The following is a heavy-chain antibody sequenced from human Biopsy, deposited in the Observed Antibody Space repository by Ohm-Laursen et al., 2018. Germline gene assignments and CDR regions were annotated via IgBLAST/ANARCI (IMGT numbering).Heavy chain of an antibody. Sequence: GQTLSLTCAASGFDFSDYSMSWVRQAPGKGLEWVSSVTTTSSYIYYADSVKGRFTVSRDNGKNSVYLQMNSLRVEDTAVYYCARDGEAKYCKHGVCPSDFWGQGTRVTVSS. V-gene: IGHV3-21*01. D-gene: IGHD2-8*01. CDR3: ARDGEAKYCKHGVCPSDF. CDR2: VTTTSSYI. J-gene: IGHJ4*02. CDR1: GFDFSDYS.